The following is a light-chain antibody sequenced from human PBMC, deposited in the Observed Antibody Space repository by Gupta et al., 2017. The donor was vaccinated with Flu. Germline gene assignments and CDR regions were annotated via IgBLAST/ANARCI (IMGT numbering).Light chain of an antibody. CDR2: DAS. CDR1: EDINNY. V-gene: IGKV1-33*01. CDR3: LQYYYLPPRT. Sequence: DLQMTQSPSSLSASVGDRVTITCQASEDINNYLNWYQQKPGKAPKLLIYDASHLETGVPSRFSGSASGTDYTITISSLQPEDFATNYCLQYYYLPPRTFGEGTKVEIK. J-gene: IGKJ4*02.